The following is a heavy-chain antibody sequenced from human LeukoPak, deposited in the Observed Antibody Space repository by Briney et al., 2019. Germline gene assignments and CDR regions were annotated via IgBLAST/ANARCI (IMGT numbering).Heavy chain of an antibody. CDR3: ARGPHYHDSSGPSPYSYYHMDV. CDR2: SYYSGST. Sequence: SQTLSLTCTGSSGSISSHYWSWIRQPRGRGVEWMGCSYYSGSTDYNPSRKSRVTISVDTSKNQFSLQLSSVTAADPAVYYCARGPHYHDSSGPSPYSYYHMDVSGKGTTVTVSS. J-gene: IGHJ6*03. V-gene: IGHV4-59*11. D-gene: IGHD6-25*01. CDR1: SGSISSHY.